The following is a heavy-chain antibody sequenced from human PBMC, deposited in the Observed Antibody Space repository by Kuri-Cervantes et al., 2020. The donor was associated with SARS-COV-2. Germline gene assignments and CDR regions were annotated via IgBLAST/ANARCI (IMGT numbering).Heavy chain of an antibody. CDR3: ARDPYSSSWYRYYYGMDV. D-gene: IGHD6-13*01. CDR2: ISSSSSYI. V-gene: IGHV3-21*01. CDR1: GFTFSSYS. Sequence: ETLSLTCAASGFTFSSYSMNWVRQAPGKGLEWVSSISSSSSYIYYADSVKGRFTISRDNAKNSLYLQMNSLRAEDTAVYYCARDPYSSSWYRYYYGMDVWGQGTTVTDSS. J-gene: IGHJ6*02.